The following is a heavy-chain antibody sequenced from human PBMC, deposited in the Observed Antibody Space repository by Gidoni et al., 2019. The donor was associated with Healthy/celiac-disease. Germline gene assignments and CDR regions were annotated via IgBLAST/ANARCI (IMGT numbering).Heavy chain of an antibody. V-gene: IGHV3-23*04. CDR1: GFTFSSYA. D-gene: IGHD3-16*01. Sequence: EVQLVESGGGLVQPGGSLRLSCAAAGFTFSSYAMSWVRQAPGKGLEWVSAISGSGGSTYYADSVKGRFTISRDNSKNTLYLQMNSLRAEDTAVYYCAKDSVKGDMRYYYYYGMDVWGQGTTVTVSS. J-gene: IGHJ6*02. CDR2: ISGSGGST. CDR3: AKDSVKGDMRYYYYYGMDV.